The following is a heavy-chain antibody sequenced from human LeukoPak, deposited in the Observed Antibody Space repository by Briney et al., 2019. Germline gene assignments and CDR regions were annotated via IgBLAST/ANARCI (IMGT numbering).Heavy chain of an antibody. D-gene: IGHD2-2*01. CDR2: ITASGGSP. V-gene: IGHV3-23*01. J-gene: IGHJ4*02. Sequence: GGSLRLSCAASGFAFSSDAMGWVRQAPGKGLEWVSTITASGGSPYFADSVKGRFTISRDNSKNTLYLQMNSLRAEDTAVYYCATLTGDCSSTSCYFFDYWGQGTLVTVSS. CDR3: ATLTGDCSSTSCYFFDY. CDR1: GFAFSSDA.